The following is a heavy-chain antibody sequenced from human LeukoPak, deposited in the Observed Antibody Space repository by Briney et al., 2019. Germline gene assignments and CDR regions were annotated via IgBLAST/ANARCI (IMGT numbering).Heavy chain of an antibody. V-gene: IGHV4-59*12. CDR3: ARDRRDYGGNENWFDP. CDR1: DGSISSYY. J-gene: IGHJ5*02. D-gene: IGHD4-23*01. Sequence: PSETLSLTYTVSDGSISSYYWSWIRQPPGKGLEWIGYIYYSGSTNYNPSLKSRVTISVDMSKNQFSLKLSSVTAADTAVYYCARDRRDYGGNENWFDPWGQGTLVTVSS. CDR2: IYYSGST.